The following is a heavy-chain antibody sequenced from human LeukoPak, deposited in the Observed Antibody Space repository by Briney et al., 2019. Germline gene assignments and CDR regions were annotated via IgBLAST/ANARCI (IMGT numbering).Heavy chain of an antibody. D-gene: IGHD3-16*02. V-gene: IGHV4-4*07. Sequence: SETQSLTCTVSGGSISSYYWSWIRQPAGKGLEWIGRIYTSGSTNYNPSLKSRVTMSVDTSKNQFSLKLSSVTAADTAVYYCARDYPDYYYYYMDVWGKGTTVTVSS. CDR1: GGSISSYY. CDR2: IYTSGST. J-gene: IGHJ6*03. CDR3: ARDYPDYYYYYMDV.